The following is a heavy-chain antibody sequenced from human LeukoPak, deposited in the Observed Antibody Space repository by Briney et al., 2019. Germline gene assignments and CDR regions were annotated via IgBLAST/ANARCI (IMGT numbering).Heavy chain of an antibody. CDR1: GYTLTELS. CDR2: FDPEDGET. J-gene: IGHJ4*02. Sequence: ASVKFSCKVSGYTLTELSMHWVRQAPGKGLEWIGGFDPEDGETIYAQKFQGRVTITTGESTSTAYMELSSLRSEDTAVYYCARSGGLRFLEWLLPYWGQGTLVTVSS. V-gene: IGHV1-24*01. D-gene: IGHD3-3*01. CDR3: ARSGGLRFLEWLLPY.